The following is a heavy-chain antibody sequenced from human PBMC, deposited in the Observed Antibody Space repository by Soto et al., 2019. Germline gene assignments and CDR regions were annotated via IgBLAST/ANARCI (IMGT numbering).Heavy chain of an antibody. V-gene: IGHV4-39*01. CDR2: IYYSGST. Sequence: QLQLQESGPGLVKPSETLSLTCTVSGGSISSSSYYWGWIRQPPGKGLEWIGSIYYSGSTYYNPSLKSRVTISVDTSKNQFSLKLSSVTAADTAVYYCARLFHYYGSGSYYKGGNWFDPWGQGTLVTVSS. CDR3: ARLFHYYGSGSYYKGGNWFDP. D-gene: IGHD3-10*01. J-gene: IGHJ5*02. CDR1: GGSISSSSYY.